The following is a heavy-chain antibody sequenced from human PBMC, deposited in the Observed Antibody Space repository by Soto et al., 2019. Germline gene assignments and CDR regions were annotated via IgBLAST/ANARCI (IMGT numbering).Heavy chain of an antibody. CDR3: ARAIRAGGGKNWFDP. CDR1: GGSISSYY. V-gene: IGHV4-59*01. J-gene: IGHJ5*02. D-gene: IGHD2-15*01. Sequence: QVQLQESGPGLVKPSETLSLTCTVSGGSISSYYWGWIRQPPGKGLEWIGYIYYSGSTNYNPSLKSRVTISVDTSKNQFSLKLSSVTAADTAVYYCARAIRAGGGKNWFDPWGQGTLVTVSS. CDR2: IYYSGST.